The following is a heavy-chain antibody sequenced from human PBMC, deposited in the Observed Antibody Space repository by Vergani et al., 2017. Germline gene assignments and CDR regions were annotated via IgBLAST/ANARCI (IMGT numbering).Heavy chain of an antibody. J-gene: IGHJ4*02. CDR1: GGSISSSSYY. D-gene: IGHD6-19*01. V-gene: IGHV4-39*01. Sequence: QLQLQESGPGLVKPSETLSLTCTVSGGSISSSSYYWGWIRQPPGKGLEWIGSIYYSGSTYYNPSLKSRVTITVDTSKNQLSLKLSSVTAADTAVYYCARHQWLVQYYFDYWGQGTLVTVSS. CDR2: IYYSGST. CDR3: ARHQWLVQYYFDY.